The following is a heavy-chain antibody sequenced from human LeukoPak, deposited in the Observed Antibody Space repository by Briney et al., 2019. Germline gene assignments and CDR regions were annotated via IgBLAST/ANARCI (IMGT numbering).Heavy chain of an antibody. V-gene: IGHV4-59*01. D-gene: IGHD2-15*01. CDR2: IYYTGSI. J-gene: IGHJ4*02. Sequence: PSETLSLTCTVSGDSITNYFWSWIRQPPGKGLEWIGYIYYTGSINYKPSLRSRVTISVDTSTNQFSLRLRSLTAADTAVYYCARGRVAYSAYYFDYWGQGTLVTVSS. CDR1: GDSITNYF. CDR3: ARGRVAYSAYYFDY.